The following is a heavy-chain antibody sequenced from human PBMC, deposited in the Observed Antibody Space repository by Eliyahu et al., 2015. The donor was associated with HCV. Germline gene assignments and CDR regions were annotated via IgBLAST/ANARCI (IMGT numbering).Heavy chain of an antibody. CDR2: ISYDGSNK. J-gene: IGHJ4*02. Sequence: QVQLVESGGGVVQPGRSLRLSCAASGFTFSSYGMHWVRQAPGKGLEWVAVISYDGSNKYYADSVKGRFTISRDNSKNTLYLQMNSLRAEDTAVYYCAKDQDIVVVVAATLLDYWGQGTLVTVSS. D-gene: IGHD2-15*01. CDR3: AKDQDIVVVVAATLLDY. V-gene: IGHV3-30*18. CDR1: GFTFSSYG.